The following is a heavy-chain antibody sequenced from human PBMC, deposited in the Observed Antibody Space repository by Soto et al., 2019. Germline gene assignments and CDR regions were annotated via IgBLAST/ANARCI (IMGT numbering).Heavy chain of an antibody. J-gene: IGHJ6*02. CDR3: AKDHSLVRKPGIAAAGSTRSRALTKAYYYYGMDV. V-gene: IGHV3-30*18. D-gene: IGHD6-13*01. CDR1: GFTFSSYG. Sequence: GGSLRLSCAASGFTFSSYGMHWVRQAPGKGLEWVAVISYDGSNKYYADSVKGRFTISRDNSKNTLYLQMNSLRAEDTAVYYCAKDHSLVRKPGIAAAGSTRSRALTKAYYYYGMDVWGQGTMVTVSS. CDR2: ISYDGSNK.